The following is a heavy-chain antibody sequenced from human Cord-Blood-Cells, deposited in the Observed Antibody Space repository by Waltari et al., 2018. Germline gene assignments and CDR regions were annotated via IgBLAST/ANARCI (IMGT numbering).Heavy chain of an antibody. D-gene: IGHD1-7*01. CDR3: ARQNLYYFDY. CDR2: IYYSGST. J-gene: IGHJ4*02. CDR1: GGSIRSSSYY. V-gene: IGHV4-39*01. Sequence: QLQLQESGPGLVKPSENLSLTCTVSGGSIRSSSYYWGWIRQPPGQGLEWIGSIYYSGSTYYNPSLKSRVTISVDTSKNQFPLKLSSVTAADTAVYYCARQNLYYFDYWGQGTLVTVSS.